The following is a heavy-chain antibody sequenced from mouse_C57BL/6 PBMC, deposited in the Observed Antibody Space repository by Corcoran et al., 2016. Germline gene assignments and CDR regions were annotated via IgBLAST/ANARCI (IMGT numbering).Heavy chain of an antibody. CDR2: INPNNGGT. CDR1: GYTFTDYY. J-gene: IGHJ2*01. V-gene: IGHV1-26*01. D-gene: IGHD3-3*01. CDR3: ARWGLFDY. Sequence: EVQLQQSGPELVKPGASVKISCKASGYTFTDYYMNWVKQSHGKSLEWIGDINPNNGGTSYNQKFKGKATLTVDKSSSTAYMELRSLTSEDSAVYYCARWGLFDYWGQGTTLTVSS.